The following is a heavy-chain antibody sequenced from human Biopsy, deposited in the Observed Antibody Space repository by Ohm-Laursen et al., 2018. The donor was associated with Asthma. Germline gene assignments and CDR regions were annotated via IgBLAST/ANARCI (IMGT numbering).Heavy chain of an antibody. D-gene: IGHD3-3*01. Sequence: SLRLSCAASGFTFGDYCMSWVRQVPGQGLEGVANIKHVGREKNHVDSLKGRFTISRDNAKNLLFLQMNSLRAEDTAVYYCARTIRFWSPYHAEHYQHWGQGTLVTVSS. CDR2: IKHVGREK. J-gene: IGHJ1*01. V-gene: IGHV3-7*01. CDR3: ARTIRFWSPYHAEHYQH. CDR1: GFTFGDYC.